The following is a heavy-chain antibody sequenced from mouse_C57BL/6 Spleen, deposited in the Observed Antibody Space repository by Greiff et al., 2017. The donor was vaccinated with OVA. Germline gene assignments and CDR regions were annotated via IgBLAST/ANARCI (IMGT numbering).Heavy chain of an antibody. CDR3: ARGKTTVVATGYFDY. CDR1: GYTFTSYW. Sequence: VQLQQPGAELVRPGTSVKLSCKASGYTFTSYWMHWVKQRPGQGLEWIGVIDPSDSYTNYNQKFKGKATLTVDTSSSTAYMQLSSLTSEDSAVYYGARGKTTVVATGYFDYWGQGTTLTVSS. V-gene: IGHV1-59*01. CDR2: IDPSDSYT. J-gene: IGHJ2*01. D-gene: IGHD1-1*01.